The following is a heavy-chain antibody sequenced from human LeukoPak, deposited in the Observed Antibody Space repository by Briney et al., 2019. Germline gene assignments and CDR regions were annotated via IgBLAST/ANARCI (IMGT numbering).Heavy chain of an antibody. V-gene: IGHV4-39*02. CDR1: GGSISSSSYY. CDR3: ARDNSGWYGYFDY. Sequence: SETLSLTCTVSGGSISSSSYYWGWIRQPPGKGLEWIGSIYYSGSTYYNPSLKSRVTISVDTSKNQFSLKLSSVTAADTAVYYCARDNSGWYGYFDYWGQGTLVTVSS. J-gene: IGHJ4*02. CDR2: IYYSGST. D-gene: IGHD6-19*01.